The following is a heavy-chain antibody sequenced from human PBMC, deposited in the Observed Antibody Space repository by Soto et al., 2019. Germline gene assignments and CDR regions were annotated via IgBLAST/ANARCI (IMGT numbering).Heavy chain of an antibody. CDR2: IHPSGGGT. CDR3: ARGGHIAVVTASFDN. D-gene: IGHD2-21*02. Sequence: QVQLVQSGAEVRKPGASVKVSCKPSGYTFNTYYLHWLRQAPGQALEWMGVIHPSGGGTTYAQKFVVRVTVTRDASTTTVLMELSSLRSDDTAVYYCARGGHIAVVTASFDNWGQGTLVTVSS. V-gene: IGHV1-46*02. J-gene: IGHJ4*02. CDR1: GYTFNTYY.